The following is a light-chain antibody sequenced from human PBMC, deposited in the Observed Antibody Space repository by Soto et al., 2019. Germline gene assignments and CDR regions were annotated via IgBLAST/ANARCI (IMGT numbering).Light chain of an antibody. CDR2: KAS. Sequence: DIQMTQSPSTLSASVGDRVTITCRASQSISSWLAWYQQKPGTAPKLLIYKASSLESGVPSRFSGSGSGAEFTLTISSLQPDDFATYYFQQYNSYPWTFGQGTKVEI. V-gene: IGKV1-5*03. J-gene: IGKJ1*01. CDR1: QSISSW. CDR3: QQYNSYPWT.